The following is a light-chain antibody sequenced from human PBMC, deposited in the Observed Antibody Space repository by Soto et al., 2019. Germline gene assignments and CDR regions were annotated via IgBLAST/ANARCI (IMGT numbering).Light chain of an antibody. J-gene: IGKJ5*01. CDR3: QQYDNTLIA. V-gene: IGKV4-1*01. CDR1: KSVLYKSNNKNY. CDR2: WAS. Sequence: VSLWAPSGFNRKCSKSVLYKSNNKNYLGWYQQKPGQPPKLLIYWASTRESGVPDRFSGSGSGTDFTLTSSSLQAEDVAVYYLQQYDNTLIAFREGTRLEIK.